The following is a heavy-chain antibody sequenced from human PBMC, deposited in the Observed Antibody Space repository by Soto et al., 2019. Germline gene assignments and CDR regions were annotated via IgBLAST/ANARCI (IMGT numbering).Heavy chain of an antibody. CDR2: IWYDGNNK. J-gene: IGHJ4*02. D-gene: IGHD2-21*01. V-gene: IGHV3-33*01. CDR1: GFTFSNYG. Sequence: QVQLVESGGGVVQPGGSLRLSCAASGFTFSNYGMHWVRQAPGKGLEWVAVIWYDGNNKYYADSVKGRFTISRENSNNTLYVQMTRLRAEDTAVYYCARGLHSLFDYWGQGTLVTVSS. CDR3: ARGLHSLFDY.